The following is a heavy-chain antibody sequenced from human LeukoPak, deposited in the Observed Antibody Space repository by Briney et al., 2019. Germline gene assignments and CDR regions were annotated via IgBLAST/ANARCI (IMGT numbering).Heavy chain of an antibody. D-gene: IGHD3-3*01. CDR1: GGSISSSDSY. Sequence: PSETLSLTCTVSGGSISSSDSYWGWIRQPPGKGLEWIGNIYYSGTTYYNPSLKSRVTMSVDTSKNQFSLKLTSVTAADTAVYYCARYDFNKYFDYWGQGTLVTVSS. J-gene: IGHJ4*02. CDR3: ARYDFNKYFDY. CDR2: IYYSGTT. V-gene: IGHV4-39*07.